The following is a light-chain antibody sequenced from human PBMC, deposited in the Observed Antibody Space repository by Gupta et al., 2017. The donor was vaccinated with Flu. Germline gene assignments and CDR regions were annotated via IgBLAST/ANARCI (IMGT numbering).Light chain of an antibody. CDR2: RAS. Sequence: PSTLSASVGDRVTITCRASQSVNSWLAWFQQKPGKAPRLLIYRASIVESGVPSRFSGSGYETEFTLTISGLQPDDFATYYCQQYDSYSWTFGQGTKVEIK. J-gene: IGKJ1*01. CDR3: QQYDSYSWT. V-gene: IGKV1-5*03. CDR1: QSVNSW.